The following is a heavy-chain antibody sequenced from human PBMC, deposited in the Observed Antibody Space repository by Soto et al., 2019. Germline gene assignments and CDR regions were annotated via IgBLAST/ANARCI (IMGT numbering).Heavy chain of an antibody. D-gene: IGHD2-21*01. CDR3: ARGGGGGLFEH. J-gene: IGHJ4*02. V-gene: IGHV3-11*04. CDR2: ISSSGTTK. CDR1: GFNFSDHY. Sequence: GGSLRLSCVASGFNFSDHYMTWIRQAPGKGLEWVSSISSSGTTKEYADSVKGRFTISRDNAKNSLSLQMNSLGVEDTAVYYCARGGGGGLFEHWGQGVMVTVSS.